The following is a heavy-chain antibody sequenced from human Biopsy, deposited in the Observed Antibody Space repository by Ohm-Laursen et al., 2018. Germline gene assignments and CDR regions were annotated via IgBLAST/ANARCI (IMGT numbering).Heavy chain of an antibody. CDR1: GYTLTELS. D-gene: IGHD1-1*01. CDR2: FAPENGKT. CDR3: AADINVWNVNY. Sequence: SSVKVSCNVSGYTLTELSMHWVRQAPGRGLEWMGGFAPENGKTIYAQKFQGRVTMTEDTSTDTAYMELSSLRSEDTAVYYCAADINVWNVNYWGRGTQVTVSS. J-gene: IGHJ4*02. V-gene: IGHV1-24*01.